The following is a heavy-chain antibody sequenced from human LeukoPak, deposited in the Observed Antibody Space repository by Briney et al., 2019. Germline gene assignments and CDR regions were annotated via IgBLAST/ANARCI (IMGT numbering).Heavy chain of an antibody. V-gene: IGHV3-48*04. CDR1: GFTFSSYA. CDR3: ARGIAAAGTNRFDP. Sequence: GGSLRLSCAASGFTFSSYAMHWVRQAPGKGLEWVSYISSSGSTIYYADSVKGRFTISRDNAKNSLYLQMNSLRAEDTAVYYCARGIAAAGTNRFDPWGQGALVTVSS. CDR2: ISSSGSTI. J-gene: IGHJ5*02. D-gene: IGHD6-13*01.